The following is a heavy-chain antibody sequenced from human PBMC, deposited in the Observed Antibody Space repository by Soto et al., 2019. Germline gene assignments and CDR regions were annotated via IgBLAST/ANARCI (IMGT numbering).Heavy chain of an antibody. Sequence: SETLSLTCTVAGGSISTSSYYWAWIRQPPGKGLEWLGSIYYSGTTYYNPSLKSRVTISVDRSKNQFSLNLSLVTAADTALFYCARQGGYCSSNSCYRSWFDHWGQGTLVTVSS. CDR2: IYYSGTT. V-gene: IGHV4-39*01. CDR3: ARQGGYCSSNSCYRSWFDH. D-gene: IGHD2-2*01. CDR1: GGSISTSSYY. J-gene: IGHJ5*02.